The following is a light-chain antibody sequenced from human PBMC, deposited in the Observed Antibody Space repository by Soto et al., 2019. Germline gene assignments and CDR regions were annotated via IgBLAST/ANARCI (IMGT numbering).Light chain of an antibody. J-gene: IGKJ1*01. CDR1: QSVSSN. Sequence: EIVMPQSPATLSVSPGERATLSCRASQSVSSNLAWYQQKPGQAPRLLIYGASTRATGIPARFSGSGSGTESTLTISSLQSEDLAVYYCQQDNNWPPWTCGQGTKVESK. V-gene: IGKV3-15*01. CDR2: GAS. CDR3: QQDNNWPPWT.